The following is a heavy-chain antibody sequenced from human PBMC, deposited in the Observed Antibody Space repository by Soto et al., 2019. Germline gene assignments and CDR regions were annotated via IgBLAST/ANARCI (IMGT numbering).Heavy chain of an antibody. CDR1: GGSFSGYY. V-gene: IGHV4-34*01. J-gene: IGHJ6*02. CDR2: INDSGIT. D-gene: IGHD3-3*01. CDR3: ARGRSSVPDRRGIGYYGLDV. Sequence: QVQLQQWGAEVLKPSETLSLTCVVNGGSFSGYYWSWIRQPPGKGLELIGEINDSGITDSNPSLESRVTISVDMSKNQFSLKLNSVTAADTAVYHCARGRSSVPDRRGIGYYGLDVWGQGTTVTVSS.